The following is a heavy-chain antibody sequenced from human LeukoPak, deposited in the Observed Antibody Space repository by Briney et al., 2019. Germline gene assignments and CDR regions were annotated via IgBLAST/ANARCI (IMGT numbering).Heavy chain of an antibody. CDR2: IYTSGST. J-gene: IGHJ5*02. CDR1: GGSISSGSHY. Sequence: PSQTLSLTCTVSGGSISSGSHYWSWIRQPAGKGLEGIARIYTSGSTNYNPSLKSRVTISVDTSKNQFSLKLSSVTAADTAVYYCARLSGSYKPYNWFDPWGQGTLVTVSS. D-gene: IGHD1-26*01. CDR3: ARLSGSYKPYNWFDP. V-gene: IGHV4-61*02.